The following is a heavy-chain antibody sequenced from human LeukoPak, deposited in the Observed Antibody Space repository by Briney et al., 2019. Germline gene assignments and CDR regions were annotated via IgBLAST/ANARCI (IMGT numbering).Heavy chain of an antibody. D-gene: IGHD2-2*01. CDR1: GFTFSSYG. Sequence: PGGSLRLSCAASGFTFSSYGMHWVRQAPGKGLEWVAVISYDGSNKYYADSVKGRFTISRDNSKNTLYLQMNSLRAEDTAVYYCASGRTDIVVVPATLRNYYFDYWGQGTLVTVSS. V-gene: IGHV3-30*03. CDR2: ISYDGSNK. J-gene: IGHJ4*02. CDR3: ASGRTDIVVVPATLRNYYFDY.